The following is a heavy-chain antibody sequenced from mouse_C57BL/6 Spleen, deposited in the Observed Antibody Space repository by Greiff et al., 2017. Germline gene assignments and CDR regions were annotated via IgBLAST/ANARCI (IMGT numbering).Heavy chain of an antibody. CDR2: ISDGGSYT. CDR1: GFTFSSYA. CDR3: NYEGY. D-gene: IGHD1-1*01. V-gene: IGHV5-4*03. J-gene: IGHJ2*01. Sequence: EVKLMESGGGLVKPGGSLKLSCAASGFTFSSYAMSWVRQTPEKRLEWVATISDGGSYTYYPDNVKGRFTISRDNAKNNLYLQMSHLKSEDTAMYYCNYEGYWGQGTTLTVSS.